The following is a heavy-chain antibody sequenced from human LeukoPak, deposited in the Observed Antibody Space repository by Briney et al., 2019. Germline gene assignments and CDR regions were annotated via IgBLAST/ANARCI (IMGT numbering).Heavy chain of an antibody. V-gene: IGHV3-21*01. CDR2: ISSSSSYI. CDR3: ARGEREWELQGPCDY. J-gene: IGHJ4*02. Sequence: PGGSLRLSCAASGFTFSSYSMNWVRQAPGKGLEWVSSISSSSSYIYYADSVKGRFTISRDNAKNSLYLQMNSLRAEDTAVYYCARGEREWELQGPCDYWGQGTLVTVSS. D-gene: IGHD1-26*01. CDR1: GFTFSSYS.